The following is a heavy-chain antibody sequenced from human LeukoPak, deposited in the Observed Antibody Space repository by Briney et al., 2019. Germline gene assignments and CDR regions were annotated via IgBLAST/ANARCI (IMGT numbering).Heavy chain of an antibody. CDR3: ARDLNDYGGNSDY. Sequence: GGSLRLSCAASGFTFSSYGMHWVRQAPGKGLEWVAVISYDGSNKYYADSVKGRFTISRDNAKNSLYLQMNSLRAEDTAVYYCARDLNDYGGNSDYWGQGTLVTVSS. CDR1: GFTFSSYG. CDR2: ISYDGSNK. J-gene: IGHJ4*02. V-gene: IGHV3-30*03. D-gene: IGHD4-23*01.